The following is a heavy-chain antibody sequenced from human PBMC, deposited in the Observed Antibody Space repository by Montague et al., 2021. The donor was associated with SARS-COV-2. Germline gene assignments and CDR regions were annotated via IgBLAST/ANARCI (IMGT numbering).Heavy chain of an antibody. CDR3: ARETYTSGWFRQFDY. V-gene: IGHV4-39*01. J-gene: IGHJ4*02. D-gene: IGHD6-19*01. CDR1: GGSISSSNYY. Sequence: SETLSLTCTVSGGSISSSNYYWGWIRQPPGKGPEWIGSIYYSGTTXYKPSLQSRVTISVDTSKKQFSLKLSSVTAADTAVYYCARETYTSGWFRQFDYWGQGTLVTVSS. CDR2: IYYSGTT.